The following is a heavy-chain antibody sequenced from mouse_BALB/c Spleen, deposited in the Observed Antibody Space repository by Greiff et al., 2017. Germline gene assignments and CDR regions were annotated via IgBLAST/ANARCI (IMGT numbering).Heavy chain of an antibody. V-gene: IGHV1-84*02. CDR1: GYTFTDYY. D-gene: IGHD2-4*01. Sequence: QVQLQQSGPELVKPGASVKISCKASGYTFTDYYINWVKQKPGQGLEWIGWIYPGSGNTKYNEKFKGKATLTVDTSSSTAYMQLSSLTSEDTAVYFCASRPPIYYDYDEGVPYAMDYWGQGTSVTVSS. CDR2: IYPGSGNT. CDR3: ASRPPIYYDYDEGVPYAMDY. J-gene: IGHJ4*01.